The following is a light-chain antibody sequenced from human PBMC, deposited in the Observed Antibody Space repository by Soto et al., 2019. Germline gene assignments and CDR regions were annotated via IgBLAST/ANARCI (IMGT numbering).Light chain of an antibody. J-gene: IGKJ5*01. CDR2: AAS. CDR3: QQRSCTTPIT. V-gene: IGKV1-39*01. Sequence: DIQLTQSPSSLSASLGDSVSISCRASQNIDNSLHWYRQKSAEVPEVLLFAASTLRDGVASRISGSGDGTAFTPTISNLLPDDFATYYCQQRSCTTPITFGQGTSLDI. CDR1: QNIDNS.